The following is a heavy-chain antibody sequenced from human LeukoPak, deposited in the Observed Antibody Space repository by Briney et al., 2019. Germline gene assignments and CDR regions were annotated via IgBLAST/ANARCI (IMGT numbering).Heavy chain of an antibody. Sequence: PGGSLRLSCAASGFTFNSYEMNWVRQAPGKGLEWVSYISGSGRTIYYADSVKGRFTISRDNANKLVYLQMNSLRAEDTAVYFCARDYDYADFYFDYWGQGTLVTVSS. CDR2: ISGSGRTI. D-gene: IGHD4-17*01. CDR1: GFTFNSYE. V-gene: IGHV3-48*03. CDR3: ARDYDYADFYFDY. J-gene: IGHJ4*02.